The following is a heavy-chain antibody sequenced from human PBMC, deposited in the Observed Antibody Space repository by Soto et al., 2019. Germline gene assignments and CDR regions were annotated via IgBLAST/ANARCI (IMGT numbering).Heavy chain of an antibody. Sequence: EVQLLESGGGLIQPGGSLRLSCAASGFTFSGYAMSWVRQAPGKGLEWVSGISGSGDDTDYADAVKGRFTISRDNSKNTLYLQMNSLRAEDTDVYYCAKDSTKWGIMGYYFDYWGQGTLVTVSS. CDR2: ISGSGDDT. V-gene: IGHV3-23*01. CDR3: AKDSTKWGIMGYYFDY. J-gene: IGHJ4*02. CDR1: GFTFSGYA. D-gene: IGHD3-16*01.